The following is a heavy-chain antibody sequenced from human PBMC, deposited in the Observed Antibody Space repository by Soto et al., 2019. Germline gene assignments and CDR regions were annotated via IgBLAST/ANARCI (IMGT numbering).Heavy chain of an antibody. CDR2: ISCSTSYI. CDR1: GFTFSSYS. CDR3: ARSHDYGEYDAFDI. V-gene: IGHV3-21*01. Sequence: GGSLRLSCASSGFTFSSYSMNWVRQAPGKGLEWVSSISCSTSYIYYADSVKGRFTISRDNAKNSLYLQMNSLRAEDTAVYYCARSHDYGEYDAFDIWGQGTMVTVSS. D-gene: IGHD4-17*01. J-gene: IGHJ3*02.